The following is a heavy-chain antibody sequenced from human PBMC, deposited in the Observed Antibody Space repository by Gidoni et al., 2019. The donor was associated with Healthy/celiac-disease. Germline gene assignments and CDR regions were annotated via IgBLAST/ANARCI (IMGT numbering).Heavy chain of an antibody. CDR1: GVTFSSYA. Sequence: QVQLVESGGGVVQPGRSLRLSCADSGVTFSSYAMHWVRQAPGKGLEWLAVISYDGSNKYYADSVKGRFTISRDNSKNTLYLQMNSLRAEDTAVYYCARDLLPYYDILTGYPYWGQGTLVTVSS. D-gene: IGHD3-9*01. CDR2: ISYDGSNK. J-gene: IGHJ4*02. CDR3: ARDLLPYYDILTGYPY. V-gene: IGHV3-30-3*01.